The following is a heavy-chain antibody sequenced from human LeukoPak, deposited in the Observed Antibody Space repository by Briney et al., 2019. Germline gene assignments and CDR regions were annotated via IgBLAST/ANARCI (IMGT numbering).Heavy chain of an antibody. Sequence: GGSLRLSCAASVFTFSNYAMHWVRQAPGKGLEWGAVVSYDGSNKDYADSVKGRFTISRENSKNTLYLQMNSLRAEDAAVYYCATIGDRRSGELYRIDYWGQGTLVTVSS. V-gene: IGHV3-30-3*01. CDR1: VFTFSNYA. CDR3: ATIGDRRSGELYRIDY. J-gene: IGHJ4*02. D-gene: IGHD1-26*01. CDR2: VSYDGSNK.